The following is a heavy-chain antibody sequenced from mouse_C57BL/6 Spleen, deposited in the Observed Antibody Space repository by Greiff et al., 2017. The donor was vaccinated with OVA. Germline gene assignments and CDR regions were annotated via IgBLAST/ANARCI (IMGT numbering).Heavy chain of an antibody. V-gene: IGHV3-6*01. Sequence: EVQRVEPGPGLVKPSPSLSLSCTVSGYSITSGYFWCWIRQSPRNNLEMVGFLTYDGSTNYNPYFKNKTTITGDTSTSQDYMKFSSVTTEDTAAYYCAIYDRKYHGVWGTGTTVTAAS. D-gene: IGHD2-14*01. CDR3: AIYDRKYHGV. CDR1: GYSITSGYF. J-gene: IGHJ1*03. CDR2: LTYDGST.